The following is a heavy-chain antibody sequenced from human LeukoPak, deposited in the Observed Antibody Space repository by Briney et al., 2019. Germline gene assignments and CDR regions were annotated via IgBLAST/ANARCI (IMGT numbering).Heavy chain of an antibody. D-gene: IGHD5-18*01. CDR3: AKVYKAFKRAMEHFDY. CDR2: ISGSGGST. J-gene: IGHJ4*02. Sequence: PGGSLRLSCAASGFTFSSYATSWVRQAPGKGLEWVSAISGSGGSTYYADSVKGRFTISRDNSKNTLYLQMNSLRAEDTAVYYCAKVYKAFKRAMEHFDYWGQGTLVTVSS. CDR1: GFTFSSYA. V-gene: IGHV3-23*01.